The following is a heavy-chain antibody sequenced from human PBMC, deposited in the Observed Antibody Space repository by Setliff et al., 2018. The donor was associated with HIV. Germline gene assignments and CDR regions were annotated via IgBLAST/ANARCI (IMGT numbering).Heavy chain of an antibody. V-gene: IGHV1-18*01. CDR1: GYTLTHYA. J-gene: IGHJ3*02. CDR3: ARGHSSSAYDAYDI. D-gene: IGHD6-6*01. Sequence: VASVKVSCKASGYTLTHYAISWVRQAPGQGLEYLGWISAYNGNTNYAQKVQGRITMTTDASTSTVDMELSSLRSEDTAVYYCARGHSSSAYDAYDIWGQGTMVTVSS. CDR2: ISAYNGNT.